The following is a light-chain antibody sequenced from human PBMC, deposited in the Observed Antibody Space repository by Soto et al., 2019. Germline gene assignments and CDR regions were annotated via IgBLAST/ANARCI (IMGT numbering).Light chain of an antibody. CDR3: QLWDSGSDHVV. CDR2: DDR. J-gene: IGLJ2*01. Sequence: SYELTQPPSLSVAPGQTARITCGGNIIGTKSGHWYQQKPGQAPVLVVYDDRDRPSGIPERFSGSTSGNTATLTIRSVEAGDEADYYCQLWDSGSDHVVFGGGTKLTVL. V-gene: IGLV3-21*02. CDR1: IIGTKS.